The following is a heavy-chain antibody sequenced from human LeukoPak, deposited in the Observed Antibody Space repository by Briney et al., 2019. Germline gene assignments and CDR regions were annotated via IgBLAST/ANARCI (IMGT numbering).Heavy chain of an antibody. CDR3: ARLVDYYDSRGYFDY. CDR2: IYFSGTT. Sequence: SETLSLTCTVSGGSISSSGYYWGWVRQPPGKGLEWIGIIYFSGTTYYNPSLKSRVTISVDTSKNQFSLKLNSVTAADTAVYYCARLVDYYDSRGYFDYWGQGALVTVSS. CDR1: GGSISSSGYY. V-gene: IGHV4-39*01. D-gene: IGHD3-22*01. J-gene: IGHJ4*02.